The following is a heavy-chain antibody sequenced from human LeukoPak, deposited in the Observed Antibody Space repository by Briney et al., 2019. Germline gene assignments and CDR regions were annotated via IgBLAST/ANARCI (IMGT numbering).Heavy chain of an antibody. CDR3: AKGRVGVKYYFDY. Sequence: GGSLRLSCAASGFTFSSYAMSWGRQAPGKGLEWVSAISGSGGSTYYADSVKGRFTISRDNSKNTLYLQMNSLRAEDTAVYYCAKGRVGVKYYFDYWGQGTLVTVSS. D-gene: IGHD1-26*01. CDR1: GFTFSSYA. CDR2: ISGSGGST. V-gene: IGHV3-23*01. J-gene: IGHJ4*02.